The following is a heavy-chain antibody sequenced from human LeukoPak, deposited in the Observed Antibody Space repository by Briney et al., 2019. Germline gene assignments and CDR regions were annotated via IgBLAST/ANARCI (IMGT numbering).Heavy chain of an antibody. Sequence: PGRSLRLSCAASAFTFSSYAMHWVRQAPGKGLEWVAVISYDGSNKYYADSVKGRFTISRDNSKYTLYLQMNSLRADDTAVYYCASEGSYYDISGYYYRGGTDAFDICGQGTMVTVSS. CDR3: ASEGSYYDISGYYYRGGTDAFDI. CDR2: ISYDGSNK. CDR1: AFTFSSYA. D-gene: IGHD3-22*01. V-gene: IGHV3-30*08. J-gene: IGHJ3*02.